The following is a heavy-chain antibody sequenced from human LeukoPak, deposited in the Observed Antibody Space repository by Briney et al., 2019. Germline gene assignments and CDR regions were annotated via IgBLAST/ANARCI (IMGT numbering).Heavy chain of an antibody. CDR1: GFTFNTFT. CDR2: IGRSSIDK. J-gene: IGHJ4*02. CDR3: VRGDSREL. D-gene: IGHD3-22*01. V-gene: IGHV3-21*01. Sequence: GGSLRLSCAASGFTFNTFTMNWVRQAPGKGLEWVSSIGRSSIDKYYADSVRGRFTISRDNAKNSLYVQMSSPRAEDTAVYYCVRGDSRELWGQGTLVTVSS.